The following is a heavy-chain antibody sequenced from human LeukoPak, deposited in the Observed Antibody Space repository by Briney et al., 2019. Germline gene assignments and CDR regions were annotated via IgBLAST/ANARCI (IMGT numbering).Heavy chain of an antibody. D-gene: IGHD6-13*01. V-gene: IGHV3-66*01. J-gene: IGHJ3*02. CDR3: ARESVGRQQQLGVRQPLGAFDI. CDR1: GFTFSSYW. Sequence: GGSLRLSCAVSGFTFSSYWMSWVRQAPGKGLEWVSVIYSGGSTYYADSVKGRFTISRDNSKNTLYLQMNSLRAEDTAVYYCARESVGRQQQLGVRQPLGAFDIWDQGTMGTGSS. CDR2: IYSGGST.